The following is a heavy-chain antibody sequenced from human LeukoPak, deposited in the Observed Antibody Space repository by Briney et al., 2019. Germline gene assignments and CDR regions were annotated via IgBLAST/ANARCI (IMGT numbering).Heavy chain of an antibody. D-gene: IGHD3-16*01. CDR3: ARVRAPSFTQGGFDY. CDR2: INPNSGST. J-gene: IGHJ4*02. V-gene: IGHV1-2*02. CDR1: GCTFIDYY. Sequence: ASVKVSCKASGCTFIDYYLHWVRQAPGQGLEWMGWINPNSGSTDYAQKFQGRVTMTRDTSISTAYMELSSLRSDDTAVYHCARVRAPSFTQGGFDYWGQGTLVTVSS.